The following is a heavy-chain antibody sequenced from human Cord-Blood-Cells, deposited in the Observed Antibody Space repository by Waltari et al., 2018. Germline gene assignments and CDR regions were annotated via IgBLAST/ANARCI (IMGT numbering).Heavy chain of an antibody. J-gene: IGHJ3*02. Sequence: VIYPGDSDTRYSPSFQGQVTISADKSISTAYLQWSSLKASDTAMYYCARPSGYSGYDYFAFDIWGQGTMVTVSS. V-gene: IGHV5-51*01. CDR3: ARPSGYSGYDYFAFDI. CDR2: IYPGDSDT. D-gene: IGHD5-12*01.